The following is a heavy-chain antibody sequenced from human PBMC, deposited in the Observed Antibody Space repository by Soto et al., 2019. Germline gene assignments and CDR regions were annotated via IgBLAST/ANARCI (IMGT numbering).Heavy chain of an antibody. V-gene: IGHV3-30-3*01. CDR2: ISYDGSNK. Sequence: QVQLVESGGGVVQPGRSLRLSCAASGFTFSSYAMHWVRQAPGKGLEWVAVISYDGSNKYYADSVKGRFTISRDNSKNTLDLQMNSLRAEDTAVYYCARGSSSLLRVVEWLLPDPRGYWCQGTLVTVSS. CDR1: GFTFSSYA. D-gene: IGHD3-3*01. CDR3: ARGSSSLLRVVEWLLPDPRGY. J-gene: IGHJ4*02.